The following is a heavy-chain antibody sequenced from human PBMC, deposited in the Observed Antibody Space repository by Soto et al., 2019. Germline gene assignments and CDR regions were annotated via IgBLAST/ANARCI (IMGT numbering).Heavy chain of an antibody. V-gene: IGHV3-23*01. Sequence: GVSLRLSCAASGFTFSSYAMSWVRQAPGKGLEWVSAISGSGGSTYYADSVKGRFTISRDNSKNKLYLQMNSLRAEDTAVYYCAKPRVVVDAFDIWCQGIMVSVSS. CDR1: GFTFSSYA. CDR2: ISGSGGST. J-gene: IGHJ3*02. D-gene: IGHD3-22*01. CDR3: AKPRVVVDAFDI.